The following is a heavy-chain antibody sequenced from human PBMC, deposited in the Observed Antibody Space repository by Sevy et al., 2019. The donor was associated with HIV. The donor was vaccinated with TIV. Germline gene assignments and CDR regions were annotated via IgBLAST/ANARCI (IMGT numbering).Heavy chain of an antibody. D-gene: IGHD3-22*01. CDR3: ASYYYDSSGLIGGGELFDY. Sequence: SETLSLTCTVSGGSISSGGYYWSWIRQHPGKGLEWIGYIYYSGSTYYNTSLKSRVTISVDTSKNQFSLKLSSVTAADTAVYYCASYYYDSSGLIGGGELFDYWGQGTLVTVSS. J-gene: IGHJ4*02. CDR1: GGSISSGGYY. CDR2: IYYSGST. V-gene: IGHV4-31*03.